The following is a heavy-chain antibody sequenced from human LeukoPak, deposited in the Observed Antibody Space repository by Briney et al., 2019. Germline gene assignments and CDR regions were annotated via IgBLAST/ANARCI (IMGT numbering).Heavy chain of an antibody. CDR2: ISAYNGNT. CDR3: ARFYYDILTGQFDY. V-gene: IGHV1-18*01. D-gene: IGHD3-9*01. J-gene: IGHJ4*02. Sequence: ASVKVSCKASGYTFTSYDINWVRQATGQGLEWMGWISAYNGNTNYAQKLQGRVTMTTDTSTSTAYMELRSLRSDDTAVYYCARFYYDILTGQFDYWGQGTLVTVSS. CDR1: GYTFTSYD.